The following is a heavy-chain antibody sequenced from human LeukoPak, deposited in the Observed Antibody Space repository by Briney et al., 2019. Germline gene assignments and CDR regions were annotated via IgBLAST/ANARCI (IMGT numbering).Heavy chain of an antibody. CDR3: AKVYFDWLPHGHFDY. CDR1: GFTFSSYA. D-gene: IGHD3-9*01. J-gene: IGHJ4*02. V-gene: IGHV3-23*01. Sequence: GASLRLSCAASGFTFSSYAMSWVRQAPGKGLEWVSAISGSGGSTYYADSVKGRFTISRDNSKNTLYLQMNSLRAEDTAVYYCAKVYFDWLPHGHFDYWGQGTLVTVSS. CDR2: ISGSGGST.